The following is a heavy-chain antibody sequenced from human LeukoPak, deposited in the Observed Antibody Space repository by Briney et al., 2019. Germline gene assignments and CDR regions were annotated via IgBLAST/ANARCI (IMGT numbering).Heavy chain of an antibody. CDR2: ISYDGSNK. D-gene: IGHD6-13*01. CDR1: GFTFSSYA. CDR3: AKDQGYSSSWYWYYYYGMDV. Sequence: GGSLRLSRAASGFTFSSYALHWVRQAPGKGLEWVALISYDGSNKYYADSVKGRFTISRDNSKNTLYLQMNSLRAEDTAVYYCAKDQGYSSSWYWYYYYGMDVWGQGTTVTVSS. J-gene: IGHJ6*02. V-gene: IGHV3-30*04.